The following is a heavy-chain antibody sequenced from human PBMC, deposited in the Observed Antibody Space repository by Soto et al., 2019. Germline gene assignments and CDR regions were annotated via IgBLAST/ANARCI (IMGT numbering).Heavy chain of an antibody. CDR1: GFTFSMYS. V-gene: IGHV3-7*03. D-gene: IGHD2-21*02. CDR3: ARDHLILPAHDFFYGSDV. Sequence: DVKLVESGGGLVQPGDSLRLSCEVSGFTFSMYSMSWVRQSPGKGLEWVAKIPQDGVDGHYADSVKGRFIISRDKGKNSLHLQLNNLRAEDTAVYYCARDHLILPAHDFFYGSDVWGRGATVTVSS. J-gene: IGHJ6*02. CDR2: IPQDGVDG.